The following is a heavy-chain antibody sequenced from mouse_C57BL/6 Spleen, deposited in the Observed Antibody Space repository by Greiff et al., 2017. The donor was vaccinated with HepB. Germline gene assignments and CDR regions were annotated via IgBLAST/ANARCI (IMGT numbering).Heavy chain of an antibody. Sequence: QVQLQQPGAELVKPGASVKMSCKASGYTFTSYWITWVKQRPGQGLEWIGDIYPGSGSTNYNEKFKSKATLTVDTSSSTAYMQLSSLTSEDSAVYYFARDSNYRVGAMDYWGQGTSVTVSS. CDR2: IYPGSGST. J-gene: IGHJ4*01. V-gene: IGHV1-55*01. CDR3: ARDSNYRVGAMDY. D-gene: IGHD2-5*01. CDR1: GYTFTSYW.